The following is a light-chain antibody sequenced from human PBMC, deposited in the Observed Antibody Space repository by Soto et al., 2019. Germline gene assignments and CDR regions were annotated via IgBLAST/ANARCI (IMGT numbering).Light chain of an antibody. V-gene: IGLV1-51*01. CDR3: ATWDSSLSAWV. Sequence: QSVLTQPPSVSAAPGQKVTISCSGGSSNIGNNYVSWYQQLPGTAPKLLIYDNYKRPSGIPDRFSGSKTGTSATLGITGLQTGDEADYYCATWDSSLSAWVFGGGTKLTVL. CDR1: SSNIGNNY. J-gene: IGLJ3*02. CDR2: DNY.